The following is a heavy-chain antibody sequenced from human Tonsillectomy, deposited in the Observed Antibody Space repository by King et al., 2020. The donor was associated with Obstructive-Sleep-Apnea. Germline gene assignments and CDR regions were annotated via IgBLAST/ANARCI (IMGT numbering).Heavy chain of an antibody. CDR3: ARVWSTVVTNDAFDI. CDR2: IYNTGST. J-gene: IGHJ3*02. V-gene: IGHV4-59*01. CDR1: GGSISSYS. Sequence: QLQESGPGLVKPSETLSLTCTVSGGSISSYSWTWIRQPPGKGLEWIGYIYNTGSTNYNPSLKRRVTISIDTSKNQFSLKLSSGTAADTAVYYCARVWSTVVTNDAFDIWGQGTMVTVSS. D-gene: IGHD4-23*01.